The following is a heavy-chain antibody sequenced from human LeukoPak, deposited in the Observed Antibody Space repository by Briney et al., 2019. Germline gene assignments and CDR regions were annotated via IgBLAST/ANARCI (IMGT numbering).Heavy chain of an antibody. Sequence: GGSPRLSCAASGFTFSSYTMNWVRQAPGKGPEWVSSIAGSSGYISYADSVKGRFTISRDSAKKSLYLQMTSLTAEDTAVYYCARDRGAYCGGDCYLGFDYWGRGTLVTVSS. V-gene: IGHV3-21*01. CDR1: GFTFSSYT. CDR2: IAGSSGYI. CDR3: ARDRGAYCGGDCYLGFDY. D-gene: IGHD2-21*02. J-gene: IGHJ4*01.